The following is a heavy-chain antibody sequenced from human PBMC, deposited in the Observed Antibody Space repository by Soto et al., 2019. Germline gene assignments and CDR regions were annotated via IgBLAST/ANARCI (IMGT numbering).Heavy chain of an antibody. J-gene: IGHJ4*02. V-gene: IGHV3-30-3*01. Sequence: PXESLSLTCAASGFTVSSYAMHWVRQAPGKGLEWVAVISYDGSNKYYADSVKGRFTISRDNSKNTLYLQMNSLRAEDTAVYYCERELRARGQEVDYWGQGTLVTVSS. CDR2: ISYDGSNK. CDR3: ERELRARGQEVDY. D-gene: IGHD5-12*01. CDR1: GFTVSSYA.